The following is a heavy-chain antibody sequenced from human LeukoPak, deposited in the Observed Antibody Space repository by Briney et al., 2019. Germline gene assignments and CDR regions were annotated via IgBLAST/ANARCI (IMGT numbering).Heavy chain of an antibody. D-gene: IGHD6-19*01. CDR3: AKDLPPHRPADIAVAGTGAFDI. CDR1: GFTFSSYA. Sequence: PGGSLRLSCAASGFTFSSYAMSWVRQAPGKGLEWVSAISGSGGSTYYADSVKGRFTISRDNSKNTLYLQMNSLRAEDTAVYYCAKDLPPHRPADIAVAGTGAFDIWGQGTMVTVSS. CDR2: ISGSGGST. V-gene: IGHV3-23*01. J-gene: IGHJ3*02.